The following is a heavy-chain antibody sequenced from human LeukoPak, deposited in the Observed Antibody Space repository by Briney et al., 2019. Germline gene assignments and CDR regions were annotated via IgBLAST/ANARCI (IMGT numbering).Heavy chain of an antibody. Sequence: SETLSLTCAVYGGSFSGYYWSWIRQPPGKGLEWIGEINHSGSTNYNPSLKSRVTISVDTSKNQFSLKLSSVTAADTAVYYCARERHYYYYGMDVWGQGTTVTVSS. V-gene: IGHV4-34*01. CDR1: GGSFSGYY. J-gene: IGHJ6*02. CDR3: ARERHYYYYGMDV. CDR2: INHSGST. D-gene: IGHD1-1*01.